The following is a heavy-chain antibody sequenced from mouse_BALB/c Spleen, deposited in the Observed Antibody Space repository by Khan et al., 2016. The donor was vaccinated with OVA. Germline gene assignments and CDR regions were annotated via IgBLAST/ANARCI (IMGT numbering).Heavy chain of an antibody. CDR1: GYSFTGYF. D-gene: IGHD1-1*01. Sequence: EVQLQESGPELVKPGTSVKISCKASGYSFTGYFMNWVMQSHGKSLEWIGRINPHIGETFYNQKFKGKATLTVDESSSTAHMELRSLGSEDSAVYYCTRIYRSDFDYWGQGTTLTVSS. J-gene: IGHJ2*01. V-gene: IGHV1-20*02. CDR3: TRIYRSDFDY. CDR2: INPHIGET.